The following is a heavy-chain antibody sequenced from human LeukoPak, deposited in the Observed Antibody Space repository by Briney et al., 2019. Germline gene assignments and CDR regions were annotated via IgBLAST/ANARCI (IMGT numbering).Heavy chain of an antibody. CDR2: ITPMFGTT. CDR1: GGTFSYYE. V-gene: IGHV1-69*13. CDR3: ATNSATRGNFFDP. J-gene: IGHJ5*02. D-gene: IGHD1-1*01. Sequence: SVKVSCKASGGTFSYYEINWVRQAPGQGLEWMGGITPMFGTTNYAQKFQGRVTIIADESTSTAYMEMSSLRSEDTALYYCATNSATRGNFFDPWGQGSLVTISS.